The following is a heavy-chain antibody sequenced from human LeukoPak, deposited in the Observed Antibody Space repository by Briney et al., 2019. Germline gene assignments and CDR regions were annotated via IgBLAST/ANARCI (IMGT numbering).Heavy chain of an antibody. CDR3: ARVDQWLAYDY. CDR2: INPNTGVT. J-gene: IGHJ4*02. Sequence: GASVKVSCKTSGYSFTGYYIHWVRQAPGQGLEWMGWINPNTGVTNFAQKFQGRYTMTRDTSITTTHMDLSSLRSDDTAVYYCARVDQWLAYDYWGQGTLVTVSS. CDR1: GYSFTGYY. D-gene: IGHD6-19*01. V-gene: IGHV1-2*02.